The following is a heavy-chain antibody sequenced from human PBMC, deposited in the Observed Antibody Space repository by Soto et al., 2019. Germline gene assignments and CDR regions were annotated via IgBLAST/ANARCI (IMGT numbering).Heavy chain of an antibody. CDR3: ARADSGYAHGYYYYGMDV. Sequence: PGGPRRLSCAASGFTSSSYSMNWVRPAPGKGLEWVSYISSSSSTIYYADSVKGRFTISRDNAKNSLYLQMNSLRAEDTAVYYCARADSGYAHGYYYYGMDVWGQGTTVTVSS. J-gene: IGHJ6*02. CDR2: ISSSSSTI. D-gene: IGHD5-12*01. V-gene: IGHV3-48*01. CDR1: GFTSSSYS.